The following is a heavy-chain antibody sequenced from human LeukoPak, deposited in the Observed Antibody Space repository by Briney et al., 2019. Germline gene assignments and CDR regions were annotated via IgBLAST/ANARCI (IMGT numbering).Heavy chain of an antibody. CDR1: GYTFSGNG. CDR3: AREWEPRSYGSGPLDY. CDR2: ISPFNGET. J-gene: IGHJ4*02. V-gene: IGHV1-18*01. D-gene: IGHD3-10*01. Sequence: ASVKVSCKTSGYTFSGNGITWVRQAPGQGLEWMGWISPFNGETKYAQKLQGRVTMTTDTSTSTAYMELRSLGSDDTAVYYCAREWEPRSYGSGPLDYWGQGTLVTVSS.